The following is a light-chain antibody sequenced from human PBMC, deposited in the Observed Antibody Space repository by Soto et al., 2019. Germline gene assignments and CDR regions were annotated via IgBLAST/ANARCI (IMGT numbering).Light chain of an antibody. CDR3: QQYSVYWT. V-gene: IGKV1-5*02. CDR1: QSVSTR. CDR2: DAS. J-gene: IGKJ1*01. Sequence: DIQLTQSPSSVSASVGDRVTIICRASQSVSTRLGWYQQKPGKAPKVLIYDASSWAGGVPSRFTGSGSGTEFTLTINSLQPDDFATYYCQQYSVYWTFGQGTKVEIK.